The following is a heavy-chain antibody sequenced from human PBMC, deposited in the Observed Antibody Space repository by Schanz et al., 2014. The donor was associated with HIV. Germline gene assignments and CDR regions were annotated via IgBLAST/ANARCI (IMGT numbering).Heavy chain of an antibody. CDR1: GFNFNSYG. CDR3: AKDGNWYDSRYRGKGNYYYYYGMDV. V-gene: IGHV3-30*18. D-gene: IGHD3-22*01. Sequence: QEQLVESGGGMVQPGRSLRLSCVASGFNFNSYGMHWVRQAPGKGLEWVAVISYDGINKYYEDSVKGRFTISRDNSKNTLYLQIKSLRPEDTAVYYCAKDGNWYDSRYRGKGNYYYYYGMDVWGQGTTVTVSS. J-gene: IGHJ6*02. CDR2: ISYDGINK.